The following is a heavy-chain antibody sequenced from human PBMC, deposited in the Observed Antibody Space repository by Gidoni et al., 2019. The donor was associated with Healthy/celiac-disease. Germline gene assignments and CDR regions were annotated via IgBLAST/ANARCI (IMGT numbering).Heavy chain of an antibody. CDR2: INPNSGGT. V-gene: IGHV1-2*04. CDR1: GYTFPGSY. D-gene: IGHD6-19*01. J-gene: IGHJ3*02. Sequence: QVQLVQSGAEVHKPGASVKVSCKASGYTFPGSYMHWVRQAPGQGLEWMGWINPNSGGTNYAQKFQGWVTMTRDTFISTAYMELSRLRSDDTAVYYCARDRNPVSSGWDDAFDIWGQGTMVTVSS. CDR3: ARDRNPVSSGWDDAFDI.